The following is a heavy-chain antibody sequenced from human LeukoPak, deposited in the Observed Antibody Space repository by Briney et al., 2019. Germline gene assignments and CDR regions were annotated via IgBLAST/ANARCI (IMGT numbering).Heavy chain of an antibody. D-gene: IGHD6-19*01. CDR3: AKDRDKQWLPDAVDY. J-gene: IGHJ4*02. V-gene: IGHV3-23*01. CDR1: GFTLSSYA. Sequence: HGGSLRLSCAASGFTLSSYAMSWVRQAPGKGLEWVSAISGSGGSTYYADSVKGRFTISRDNSKNTLYLQMNSLRAEDTAVYYCAKDRDKQWLPDAVDYWGQGTLVTVSS. CDR2: ISGSGGST.